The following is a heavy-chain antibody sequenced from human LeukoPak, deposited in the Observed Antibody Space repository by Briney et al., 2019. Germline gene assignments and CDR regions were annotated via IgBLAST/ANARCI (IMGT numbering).Heavy chain of an antibody. J-gene: IGHJ4*02. CDR3: ARTIREQWLTIDY. V-gene: IGHV3-48*01. CDR1: GFTFGTYN. Sequence: GGSLRLSCAASGFTFGTYNMNWVRQAPGKGLEWVSYISFSSSTIHYADSVKGRFTISRDNAKNSLYLQMNSLGAEDTAVYYCARTIREQWLTIDYWGQGTLVTFSS. CDR2: ISFSSSTI. D-gene: IGHD6-19*01.